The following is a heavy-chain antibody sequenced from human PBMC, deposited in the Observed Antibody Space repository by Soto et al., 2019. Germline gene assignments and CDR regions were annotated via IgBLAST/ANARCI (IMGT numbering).Heavy chain of an antibody. D-gene: IGHD3-10*01. CDR1: GYTFTSYA. J-gene: IGHJ4*02. CDR2: INAGNGNT. CDR3: ARDLTMVRGAPAY. V-gene: IGHV1-3*01. Sequence: ASVKVSCKASGYTFTSYAMHWVRQAPGQRLEWMGWINAGNGNTKYSQKFQGRVTITGDTSASTAYMELSSLRSEDTAVYYCARDLTMVRGAPAYWGQGTLVTVSS.